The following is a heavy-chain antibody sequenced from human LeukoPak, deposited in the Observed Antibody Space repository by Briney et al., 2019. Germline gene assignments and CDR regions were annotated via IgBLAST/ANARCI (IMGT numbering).Heavy chain of an antibody. CDR3: ARGPDDRFGPRDDYFDY. D-gene: IGHD3-10*01. J-gene: IGHJ4*02. Sequence: SETLSLTCTVSGGSISSYYWSWIRQPPGKGLEWIRYIYYSGSTNYNPSLKSRVTISVDTSKNQFSLKLSSVTAADTAVYYCARGPDDRFGPRDDYFDYWGQGTLVTVSS. V-gene: IGHV4-59*01. CDR1: GGSISSYY. CDR2: IYYSGST.